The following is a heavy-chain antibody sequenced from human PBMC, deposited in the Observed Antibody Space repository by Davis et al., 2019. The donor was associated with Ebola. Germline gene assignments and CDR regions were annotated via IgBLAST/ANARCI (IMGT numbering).Heavy chain of an antibody. D-gene: IGHD3-16*01. Sequence: MPSETLSLTCTVSGGSISSGGYYWSWIRQHPGKGLEWIGYIYYSGSTYYNPSLKSRVTISVDTSKNQFSLKLSSVTAADTAVYYCARGRAFYYYYGMDVWGQGTTVTVSS. CDR2: IYYSGST. CDR3: ARGRAFYYYYGMDV. J-gene: IGHJ6*02. CDR1: GGSISSGGYY. V-gene: IGHV4-31*03.